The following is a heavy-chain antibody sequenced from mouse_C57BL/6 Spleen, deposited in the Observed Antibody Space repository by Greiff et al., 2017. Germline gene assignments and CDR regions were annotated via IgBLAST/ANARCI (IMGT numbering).Heavy chain of an antibody. J-gene: IGHJ1*03. CDR1: GYSITSGYY. D-gene: IGHD4-1*01. Sequence: EVKLQESGPGLVKPSQSLSLTCSVTGYSITSGYYWNWIRQFPGNKLEWMGYISYDGSNNYNPSLKNRISITRDTSKNQFFLKLNSVTTEDTATYYCASRTNWDERYFDVWGTGTTVTVSS. CDR3: ASRTNWDERYFDV. V-gene: IGHV3-6*01. CDR2: ISYDGSN.